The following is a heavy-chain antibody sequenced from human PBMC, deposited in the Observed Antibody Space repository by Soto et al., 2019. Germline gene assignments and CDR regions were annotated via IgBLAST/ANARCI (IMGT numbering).Heavy chain of an antibody. CDR3: ARLTYCSSTSCWGHWFDP. CDR2: IYPGDSDT. CDR1: GYSFTSYW. V-gene: IGHV5-51*01. Sequence: PGESLKISCKGSGYSFTSYWIGWVRQMPGKGLEWMGIIYPGDSDTRYSPSFQGQVTISADKSISTAYLQWSSLKASDTAMCYCARLTYCSSTSCWGHWFDPWGQGTLVTVSS. J-gene: IGHJ5*02. D-gene: IGHD2-2*01.